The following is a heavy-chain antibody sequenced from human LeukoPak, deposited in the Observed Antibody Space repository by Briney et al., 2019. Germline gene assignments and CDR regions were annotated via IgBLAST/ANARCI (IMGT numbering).Heavy chain of an antibody. CDR1: GFTFSSYE. J-gene: IGHJ1*01. V-gene: IGHV3-48*03. D-gene: IGHD4-11*01. CDR3: ARDQYTSNWYVHH. CDR2: ISSSGSTI. Sequence: GGSLRLSCAASGFTFSSYEMNWVRQAPGKGLECISYISSSGSTIYYADSVKGRFTISRDNSKNTLYLQMNSLRAEDTAVYYCARDQYTSNWYVHHWGQGTLVTVS.